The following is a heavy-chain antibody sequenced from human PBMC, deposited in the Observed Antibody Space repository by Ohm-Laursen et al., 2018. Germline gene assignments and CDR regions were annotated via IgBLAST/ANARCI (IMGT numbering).Heavy chain of an antibody. CDR1: GFTFSSYG. CDR3: AKGGGHSFDY. CDR2: ISYDGSNK. V-gene: IGHV3-30*18. J-gene: IGHJ4*02. Sequence: SLRLSCSASGFTFSSYGMHWVRQAPGKGLEWVAVISYDGSNKYYADSVKGRFTISRDDSRNMVYVQMNSLRADDTAVYYCAKGGGHSFDYWGQGTLVTVSS. D-gene: IGHD3-16*01.